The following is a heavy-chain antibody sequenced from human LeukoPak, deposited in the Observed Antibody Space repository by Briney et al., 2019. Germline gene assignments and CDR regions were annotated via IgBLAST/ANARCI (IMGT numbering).Heavy chain of an antibody. V-gene: IGHV3-74*01. CDR1: GFTVSSNY. J-gene: IGHJ5*02. CDR3: ASAGRYGSGSYS. Sequence: GGSLRLSCAASGFTVSSNYMSWVRQAPGKGLVWVSRINSDGSSTSYADSVKGRFTISRDNAKNTLYLQMNSLRAEDTAVYYCASAGRYGSGSYSWGQGTLVTASS. CDR2: INSDGSST. D-gene: IGHD3-10*01.